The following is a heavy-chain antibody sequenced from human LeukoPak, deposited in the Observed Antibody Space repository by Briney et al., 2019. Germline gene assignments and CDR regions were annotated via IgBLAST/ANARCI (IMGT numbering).Heavy chain of an antibody. J-gene: IGHJ5*02. CDR1: GGSFSGYY. CDR2: INHSGST. CDR3: ARDRKNGYSSGWYSPTYNWFDP. D-gene: IGHD6-19*01. Sequence: SETLSLTCAVYGGSFSGYYWSWIRQPPGKGLEWIGEINHSGSTYYNPSLKSRVTISIDTSKNQFSLKLTSVTAADTAVYYCARDRKNGYSSGWYSPTYNWFDPWGQGTLVTVSS. V-gene: IGHV4-34*01.